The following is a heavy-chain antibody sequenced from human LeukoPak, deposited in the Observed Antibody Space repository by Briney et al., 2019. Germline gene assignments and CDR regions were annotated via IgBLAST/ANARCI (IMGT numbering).Heavy chain of an antibody. CDR2: IYYSGST. J-gene: IGHJ5*02. CDR3: ARVGATGAFDP. D-gene: IGHD1-26*01. Sequence: SETLSLTCTVSGGSISSSSYYWGWIRQPPGKGLEWIGSIYYSGSTYYNPSLKSRVTISVDTSKNQFSLKLSSVTAADTAVYYCARVGATGAFDPWGQGTLVTASS. V-gene: IGHV4-39*01. CDR1: GGSISSSSYY.